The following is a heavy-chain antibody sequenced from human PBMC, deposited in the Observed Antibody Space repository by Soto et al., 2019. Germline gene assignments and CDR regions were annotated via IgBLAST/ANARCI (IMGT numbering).Heavy chain of an antibody. J-gene: IGHJ5*02. CDR3: ARAAKIFGCSSTSCFNWFDP. CDR2: IIPIFGTA. Sequence: QVQLVQSGAEVKKPGSSVKVSCKASGGTFSSYAISWVRQAPGQGLEWMGGIIPIFGTANYAQKFQGRVTITADESTSTAYIELSSLRSEDTAVYYSARAAKIFGCSSTSCFNWFDPWGHGTLVTVSS. V-gene: IGHV1-69*01. CDR1: GGTFSSYA. D-gene: IGHD2-2*01.